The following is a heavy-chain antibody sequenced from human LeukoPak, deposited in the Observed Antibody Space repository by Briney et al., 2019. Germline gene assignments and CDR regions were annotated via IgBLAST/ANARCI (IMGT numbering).Heavy chain of an antibody. CDR2: INPNSGGT. CDR1: AYTFSGYY. Sequence: GASVKVSCKASAYTFSGYYMHWVRQAPGQGLEWMGWINPNSGGTNYAQNFEGRVTMTRDTSISTAYMELNRLRSDDTAVYYCARERVDPRYNWNQLYYYFYGMDVWGQGTTVTVSS. CDR3: ARERVDPRYNWNQLYYYFYGMDV. J-gene: IGHJ6*02. D-gene: IGHD1-20*01. V-gene: IGHV1-2*02.